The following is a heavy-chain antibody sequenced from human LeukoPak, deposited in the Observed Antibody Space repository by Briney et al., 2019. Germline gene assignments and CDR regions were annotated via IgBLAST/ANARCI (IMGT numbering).Heavy chain of an antibody. J-gene: IGHJ4*02. CDR2: INHSGST. CDR3: ASFLRASSAVDY. V-gene: IGHV4-39*07. D-gene: IGHD6-19*01. CDR1: GGSISSSSYY. Sequence: SETLSLTCTVSGGSISSSSYYWGWIRQPPGKGLEWIGEINHSGSTNYNPSLKSRVTISVDTSKNQFSLKLSSVTAADTAVYYCASFLRASSAVDYWGQGTLVTVSS.